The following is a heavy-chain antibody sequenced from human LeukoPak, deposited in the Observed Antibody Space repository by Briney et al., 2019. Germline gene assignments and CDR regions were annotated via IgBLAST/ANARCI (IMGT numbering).Heavy chain of an antibody. V-gene: IGHV1-18*01. J-gene: IGHJ4*02. D-gene: IGHD6-19*01. CDR1: GYTFSRYD. CDR3: ARAGITSGWVQNMDY. Sequence: ASVKVSCKASGYTFSRYDITWVRQAPGQGLEWMGWISGYNGNTKHAQRVQGRVTMTTDTSTNTVHMELRSLRSDDTAIYYCARAGITSGWVQNMDYWGQGTLVTVSS. CDR2: ISGYNGNT.